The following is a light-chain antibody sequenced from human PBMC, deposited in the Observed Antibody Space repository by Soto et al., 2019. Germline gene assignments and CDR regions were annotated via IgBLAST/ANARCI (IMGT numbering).Light chain of an antibody. V-gene: IGKV2-30*01. Sequence: DGVMTQSPHSLPVTLGEPASISCRASRSLIYTDGNTYLNWFHQRPGQSPRRLFAKVSNRDSGGPDRFSGSGSGTDFTLKISRVEAEDVGFYYCMQGTHWPYTLGQGTKLEIK. CDR3: MQGTHWPYT. J-gene: IGKJ2*01. CDR2: KVS. CDR1: RSLIYTDGNTY.